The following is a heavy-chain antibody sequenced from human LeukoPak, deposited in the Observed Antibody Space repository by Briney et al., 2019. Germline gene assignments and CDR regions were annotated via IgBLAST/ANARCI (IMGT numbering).Heavy chain of an antibody. V-gene: IGHV1-69*06. CDR1: VGTFSSYA. CDR2: IIPIFGTA. Sequence: SVKVSCKASVGTFSSYAINWVRHAPGQGLEWVWGIIPIFGTANYAQTFQGRVTITAEKSTSTAYMELSSLRSEDTAVYYCARVHPGATYYYDYYMYVWGKGNTVTASS. CDR3: ARVHPGATYYYDYYMYV. J-gene: IGHJ6*03.